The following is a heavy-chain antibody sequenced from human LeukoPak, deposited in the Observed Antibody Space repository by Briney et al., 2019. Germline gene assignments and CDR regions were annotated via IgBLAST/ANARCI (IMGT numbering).Heavy chain of an antibody. V-gene: IGHV4-31*03. Sequence: SETLSLTCIVSGGSISSGGYYWSWIRQHPGKGLEWIGYIYYSGSTYYNPSLKSRVTISVDTSKNQFSLKLSSVTAADTAVYYCARGLMTTVTNGLDFDYWGQGTLVTVSS. CDR3: ARGLMTTVTNGLDFDY. D-gene: IGHD4-11*01. CDR2: IYYSGST. CDR1: GGSISSGGYY. J-gene: IGHJ4*02.